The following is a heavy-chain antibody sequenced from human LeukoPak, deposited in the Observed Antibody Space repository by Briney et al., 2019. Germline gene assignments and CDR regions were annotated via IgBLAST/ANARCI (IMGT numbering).Heavy chain of an antibody. CDR1: GFIFNTYS. CDR2: ISGGSKTI. Sequence: PGGSLRLSCTASGFIFNTYSMTWVRQAPGKGLEWVSYISGGSKTIYYAESVKGRFTISRDNARNSVSLQMDTLRVDDTAVYYFLRAREPYGDYNYYYMDVWGKGTTVTVSS. D-gene: IGHD4-17*01. CDR3: LRAREPYGDYNYYYMDV. V-gene: IGHV3-48*01. J-gene: IGHJ6*03.